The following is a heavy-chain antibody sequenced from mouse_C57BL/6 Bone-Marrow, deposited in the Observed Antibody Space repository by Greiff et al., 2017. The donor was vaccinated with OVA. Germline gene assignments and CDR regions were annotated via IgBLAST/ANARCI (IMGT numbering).Heavy chain of an antibody. CDR2: IDPSDSYT. J-gene: IGHJ4*01. CDR3: ARGDWAHYAMDY. V-gene: IGHV1-50*01. CDR1: GYTFTSYW. Sequence: VQLQQPGAELVKPGASVKLSCKASGYTFTSYWMQWVKQRPGQGLEWIGEIDPSDSYTNYNQKFKGKATLTVDTSSSTAYMQLSSLTSEDSAVYYCARGDWAHYAMDYWGQGTSVTVSS.